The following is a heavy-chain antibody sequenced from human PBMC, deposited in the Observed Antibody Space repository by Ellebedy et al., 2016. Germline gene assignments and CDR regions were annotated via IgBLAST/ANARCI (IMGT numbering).Heavy chain of an antibody. CDR2: INSQINAM. V-gene: IGHV3-48*04. CDR3: ARDSGYDWLVDH. D-gene: IGHD5-12*01. Sequence: GESLKISCSASGVTSNVWSWNWVRQAPGKGLEWVSYINSQINAMYYADSVRGRFTISRDNAKNSLYLQRSSLRAEDTAVYYCARDSGYDWLVDHWGQGTLVTVSS. J-gene: IGHJ5*02. CDR1: GVTSNVWS.